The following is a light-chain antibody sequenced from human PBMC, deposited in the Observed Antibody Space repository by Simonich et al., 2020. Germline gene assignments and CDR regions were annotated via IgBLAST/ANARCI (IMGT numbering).Light chain of an antibody. J-gene: IGLJ2*01. Sequence: QAVLTQPASLSASPGASASLTCTLRSGINVGTYRIYWYQQKPGSPPQYLLRYKSDSDKQRGSEVPSRFSGSNDASANAGMLLISGLQSEDEADYYCMIWHSSAVVFGGGTKLTVL. CDR3: MIWHSSAVV. V-gene: IGLV5-45*01. CDR1: SGINVGTYR. CDR2: YKSDSDK.